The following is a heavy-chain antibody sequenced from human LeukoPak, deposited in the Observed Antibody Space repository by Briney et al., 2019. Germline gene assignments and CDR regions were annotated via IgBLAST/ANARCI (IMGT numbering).Heavy chain of an antibody. D-gene: IGHD3-3*01. CDR2: MNPNSGNT. CDR1: GYTFTSYD. J-gene: IGHJ6*03. V-gene: IGHV1-8*01. Sequence: ASVKVSCKASGYTFTSYDINWVRQATGQGLEWMGWMNPNSGNTGYAQKFQGRVTMTRNTSISTAYMELSSLRSEDTAVYYCARAIRRTGIFGNYHYYMDVWGKGTTVTVSS. CDR3: ARAIRRTGIFGNYHYYMDV.